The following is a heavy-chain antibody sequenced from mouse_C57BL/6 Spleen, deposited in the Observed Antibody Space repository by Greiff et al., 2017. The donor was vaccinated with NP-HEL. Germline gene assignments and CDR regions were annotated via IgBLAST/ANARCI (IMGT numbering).Heavy chain of an antibody. D-gene: IGHD3-2*02. CDR2: IYPGDGDT. V-gene: IGHV1-82*01. Sequence: QVQLQQSGPELVKPGASVKISCKASGYAFSSSWVNWVKQRPGKGLEWIGRIYPGDGDTNYNGKFKGKATLTADKSSSTAYMQLSSLTSEDSAVYFCASDSSGYPDYWGQGTTLTVSS. CDR1: GYAFSSSW. J-gene: IGHJ2*01. CDR3: ASDSSGYPDY.